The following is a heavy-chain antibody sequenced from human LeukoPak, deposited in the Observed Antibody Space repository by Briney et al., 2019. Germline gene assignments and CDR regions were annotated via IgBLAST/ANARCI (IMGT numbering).Heavy chain of an antibody. V-gene: IGHV4-4*07. J-gene: IGHJ6*02. Sequence: SETLSLTCTVSGGSISSYYWSWIRQPAGKGLEWIGRIYTSGSTNYNPSLKSRVTMSVDTSKNQFSLKLSSVTAADTAVYYCARHPAASSSSFYGMDVWGQGTTVTVSS. CDR3: ARHPAASSSSFYGMDV. D-gene: IGHD6-13*01. CDR1: GGSISSYY. CDR2: IYTSGST.